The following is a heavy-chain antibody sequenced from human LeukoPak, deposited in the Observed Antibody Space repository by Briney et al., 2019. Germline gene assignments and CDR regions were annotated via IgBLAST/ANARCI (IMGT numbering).Heavy chain of an antibody. D-gene: IGHD1-26*01. Sequence: ASVKVSCKASGYTFTSYGISWVRQAPGQGLEWMGWISAYNGNTNYAQKLQGRVTITRDTSASTAYMELSSLRSEDTAVYYCARVGATIDYWGQGTLVTVSS. CDR3: ARVGATIDY. CDR2: ISAYNGNT. V-gene: IGHV1-18*01. J-gene: IGHJ4*02. CDR1: GYTFTSYG.